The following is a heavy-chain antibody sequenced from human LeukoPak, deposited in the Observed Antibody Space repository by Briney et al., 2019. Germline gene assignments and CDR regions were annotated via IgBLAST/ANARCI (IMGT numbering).Heavy chain of an antibody. CDR2: IGTAGDT. CDR3: ARGPRRSRYFDL. J-gene: IGHJ2*01. CDR1: GFTFSSYD. V-gene: IGHV3-13*01. Sequence: GGSLRLSCAASGFTFSSYDMHWVRQATGKGLEWVSAIGTAGDTYYPGSVKGRFTISRENAKNSLHLQMNSLRAGDTAVYYCARGPRRSRYFDLWGRGTLVTVSS.